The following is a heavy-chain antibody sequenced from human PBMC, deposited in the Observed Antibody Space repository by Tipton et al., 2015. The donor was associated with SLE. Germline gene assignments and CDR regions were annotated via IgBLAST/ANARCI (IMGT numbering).Heavy chain of an antibody. CDR3: ARGGVVGATLPFGY. Sequence: TLSLTCTVSGGSISSYYWSWIRQPPGKGLEWIGYIYYSGSTNYNPYLKSRVTISVDTSQNQFSLKLSSVTAADTAVHYCARGGVVGATLPFGYWGQGILVTVSS. V-gene: IGHV4-59*01. CDR2: IYYSGST. D-gene: IGHD1-26*01. CDR1: GGSISSYY. J-gene: IGHJ4*02.